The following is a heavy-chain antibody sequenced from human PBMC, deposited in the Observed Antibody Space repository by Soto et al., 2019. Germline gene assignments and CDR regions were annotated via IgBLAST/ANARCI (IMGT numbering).Heavy chain of an antibody. CDR3: ARDGLPALAARPADYYMDV. Sequence: ASVKVSCKASGYTFTGYYMHWVRQAPGQGLEWMGWINPNSGGTNYAQKFQGWVTMTRDTSISTAYMELSRLRSDDTAVYYCARDGLPALAARPADYYMDVWGKGTTVTVSS. D-gene: IGHD6-6*01. CDR2: INPNSGGT. J-gene: IGHJ6*03. V-gene: IGHV1-2*04. CDR1: GYTFTGYY.